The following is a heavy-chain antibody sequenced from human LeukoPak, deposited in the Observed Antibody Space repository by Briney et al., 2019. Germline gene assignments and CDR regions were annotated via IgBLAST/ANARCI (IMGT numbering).Heavy chain of an antibody. Sequence: GGSLRLSCAASGFTVSSNYMSWVRQAPGKGLEWVSSISPSSTYIYYADSMKGRFTISRDNAKNSLYLQMNSLRAEDTAVYHCARDSVWRGPPIAVAGTDFWGRGTLVTVSS. CDR3: ARDSVWRGPPIAVAGTDF. CDR1: GFTVSSNY. V-gene: IGHV3-21*01. CDR2: ISPSSTYI. D-gene: IGHD6-19*01. J-gene: IGHJ4*02.